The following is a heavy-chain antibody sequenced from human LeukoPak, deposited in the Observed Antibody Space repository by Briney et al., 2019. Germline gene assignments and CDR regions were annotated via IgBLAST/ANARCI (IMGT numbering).Heavy chain of an antibody. CDR2: IIPIFGTA. Sequence: ASVKVSCKASGGTFSSYAISWVRQAPGQGLEWMGGIIPIFGTANYAQKFQGRVTITADESTSTAYMELSSLRSEDTAVYYCARDSDYGGNPFDYWGQGTLVTVSS. V-gene: IGHV1-69*13. D-gene: IGHD4-23*01. CDR1: GGTFSSYA. CDR3: ARDSDYGGNPFDY. J-gene: IGHJ4*02.